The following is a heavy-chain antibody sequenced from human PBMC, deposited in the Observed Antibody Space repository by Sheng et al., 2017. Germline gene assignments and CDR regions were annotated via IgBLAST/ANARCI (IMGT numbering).Heavy chain of an antibody. CDR1: GGSFSGYY. J-gene: IGHJ3*02. CDR3: ARIAYCSGGSCPSAFDI. V-gene: IGHV4-34*01. D-gene: IGHD2-15*01. CDR2: INHSGST. Sequence: QVQLQQWGAGLLKPSETLSLTCAVYGGSFSGYYWSWIRQPPGKGLEWIGEINHSGSTNYNPSLKSRVTISVDTSKNQFSLKLSSVTAADTAVYYCARIAYCSGGSCPSAFDIWGQGTMVTVSS.